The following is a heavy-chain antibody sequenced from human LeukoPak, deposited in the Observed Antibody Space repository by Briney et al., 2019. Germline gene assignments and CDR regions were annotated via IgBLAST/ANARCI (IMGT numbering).Heavy chain of an antibody. Sequence: ASVNVSCKASGYTFTGYYMHWVRQAPGQGLEWMGRINPNSGGTNYAQKFQGRGTMTRDTSISTAYMELSRLRSDDTAVYYCARDPPNSRFDYWGQGTLVTVPS. D-gene: IGHD6-13*01. J-gene: IGHJ4*02. CDR2: INPNSGGT. CDR1: GYTFTGYY. V-gene: IGHV1-2*06. CDR3: ARDPPNSRFDY.